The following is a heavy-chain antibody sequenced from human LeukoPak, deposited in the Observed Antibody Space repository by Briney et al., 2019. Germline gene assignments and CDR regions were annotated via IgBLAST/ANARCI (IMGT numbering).Heavy chain of an antibody. D-gene: IGHD6-25*01. CDR3: ARDRAAMYSFDY. V-gene: IGHV4-38-2*02. J-gene: IGHJ4*02. CDR1: SYSNISGYY. Sequence: PSETLSLTCTVSSYSNISGYYWGWIRQPPGKGLEWIGSIYHSGSTYYNPSLKSRLTISVDTSKNQFSLKLSSVTAADTAVYYCARDRAAMYSFDYWGQGTLVTVSS. CDR2: IYHSGST.